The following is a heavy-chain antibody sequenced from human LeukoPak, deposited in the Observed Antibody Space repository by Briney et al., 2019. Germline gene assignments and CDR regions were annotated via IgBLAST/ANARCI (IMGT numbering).Heavy chain of an antibody. CDR1: GGSISSYY. V-gene: IGHV4-4*07. CDR2: IYTSGST. Sequence: SETLSLTCTVSGGSISSYYWSWIRQPAGKGLEWIGRIYTSGSTNYNPSLKSRATMSVATSRTQFSLKLSSVTAADTAVYYCARYMDTRFDPWGQGTLVTVSS. CDR3: ARYMDTRFDP. D-gene: IGHD5-18*01. J-gene: IGHJ5*02.